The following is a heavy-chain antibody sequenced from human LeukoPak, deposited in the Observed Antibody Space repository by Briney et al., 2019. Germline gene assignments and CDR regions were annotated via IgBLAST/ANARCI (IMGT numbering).Heavy chain of an antibody. CDR2: IDPSDSYT. CDR3: ARQYGIVATIDY. V-gene: IGHV5-10-1*01. Sequence: GESLKISCKGSGYSFTSYWISWVRQMPGKGLEWMGRIDPSDSYTNYSPSFQGHITISADKSISTAYLQWSSLKASDTAMYYCARQYGIVATIDYWGQGTLVTVSS. J-gene: IGHJ4*02. D-gene: IGHD5-12*01. CDR1: GYSFTSYW.